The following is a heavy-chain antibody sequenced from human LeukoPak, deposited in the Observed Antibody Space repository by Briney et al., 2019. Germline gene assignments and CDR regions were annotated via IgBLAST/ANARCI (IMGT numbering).Heavy chain of an antibody. CDR3: AKDASYYYGSGSYYIPPPYFDY. CDR2: IKKDGSEK. D-gene: IGHD3-10*01. J-gene: IGHJ4*02. Sequence: GGSLRLSCAASGFSLSAYWMSWVRQAPGKGLEWVAHIKKDGSEKYYVDSVRGRFTISRDNAKNALYLQMNSLRAEDTALYYCAKDASYYYGSGSYYIPPPYFDYWGQGTLVTVSS. CDR1: GFSLSAYW. V-gene: IGHV3-7*03.